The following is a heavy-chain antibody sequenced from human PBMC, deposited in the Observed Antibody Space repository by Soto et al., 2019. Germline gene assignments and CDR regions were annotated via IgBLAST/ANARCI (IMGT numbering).Heavy chain of an antibody. CDR3: AKEWNYYGSAKKGQSYGMDV. D-gene: IGHD3-10*01. Sequence: PGGSLRLSCVASGFTFNTYTMGWVRQAPGRGLEWVSVISAGGENTYSADSVRGRFAISRDNSMNTVYLQMDSLRAEETAIYYCAKEWNYYGSAKKGQSYGMDVWGQGTTVTVSS. CDR2: ISAGGENT. V-gene: IGHV3-23*01. J-gene: IGHJ6*02. CDR1: GFTFNTYT.